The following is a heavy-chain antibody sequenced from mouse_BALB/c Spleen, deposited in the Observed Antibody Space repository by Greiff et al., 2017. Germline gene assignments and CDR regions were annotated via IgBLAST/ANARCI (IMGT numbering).Heavy chain of an antibody. Sequence: VQLQQSGAELARPGASVKLSCKASGYTFTSYWMQWVKQRPGQGLEWIGAIYPGDGDTRYTQKFKGKATLTADKSSSTAYMQLSSLASEDSAVYYCAREGGYYGSSYYFDYWGQGTTLTVSS. D-gene: IGHD1-1*01. CDR2: IYPGDGDT. CDR3: AREGGYYGSSYYFDY. V-gene: IGHV1-87*01. J-gene: IGHJ2*01. CDR1: GYTFTSYW.